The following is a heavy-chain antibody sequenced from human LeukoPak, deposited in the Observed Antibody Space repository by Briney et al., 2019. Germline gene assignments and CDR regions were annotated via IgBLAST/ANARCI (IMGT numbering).Heavy chain of an antibody. CDR1: GYTLTELS. V-gene: IGHV1-24*01. J-gene: IGHJ5*02. CDR3: ATLGDYDILTGYCT. D-gene: IGHD3-9*01. CDR2: FDPEDGET. Sequence: ASVKVSCKVSGYTLTELSMHWVRQAPGKGLEWMGGFDPEDGETIYAQKFQGRDTMTEDTSTDTAYMELSSLRSEDTAVYYCATLGDYDILTGYCTWGQGTLVTVSS.